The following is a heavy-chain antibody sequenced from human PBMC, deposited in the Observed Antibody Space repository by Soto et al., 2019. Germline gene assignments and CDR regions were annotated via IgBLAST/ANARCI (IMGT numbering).Heavy chain of an antibody. CDR3: ARGYFDY. CDR1: GFTFGSST. CDR2: ISSSGNHI. V-gene: IGHV3-21*01. J-gene: IGHJ4*02. Sequence: LRLSCAASGFTFGSSTMNWVRQAPGKGLEWVSSISSSGNHIYYADSVKGRLTISRDSAKNSLYLQMNSLRADDTAVYYCARGYFDYWGQGTLVTVSS.